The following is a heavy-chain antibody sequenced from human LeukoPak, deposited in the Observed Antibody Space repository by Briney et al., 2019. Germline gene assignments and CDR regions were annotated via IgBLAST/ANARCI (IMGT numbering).Heavy chain of an antibody. Sequence: PGGSLRLSCAASGLTVITNDMTWVRHAPGKELECVLVLSSDGNTKYAASVQGRFTISRNNSKNTLYLEMNSVSPDDRAVYYCARGVEPLAANTLAYWGQGTLVTVSS. D-gene: IGHD1-14*01. CDR2: LSSDGNT. CDR3: ARGVEPLAANTLAY. J-gene: IGHJ4*02. V-gene: IGHV3-53*01. CDR1: GLTVITND.